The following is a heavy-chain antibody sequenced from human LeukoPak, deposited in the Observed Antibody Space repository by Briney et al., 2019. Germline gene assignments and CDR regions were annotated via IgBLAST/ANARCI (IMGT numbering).Heavy chain of an antibody. Sequence: RGSLRLSCAASGFTFSIYLMSWVRHAPGKGLEWVANINQDGSEKYYVDSVKGRFTISRDNAKNSLYLQMNSLRAEDTAVYYCARELVDPHSGYDAFDIWGQGTMVTVSS. J-gene: IGHJ3*02. V-gene: IGHV3-7*01. CDR1: GFTFSIYL. CDR2: INQDGSEK. D-gene: IGHD5-12*01. CDR3: ARELVDPHSGYDAFDI.